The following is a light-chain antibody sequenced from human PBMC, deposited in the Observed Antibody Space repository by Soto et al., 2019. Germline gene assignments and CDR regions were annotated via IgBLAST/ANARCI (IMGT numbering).Light chain of an antibody. V-gene: IGKV3-15*01. J-gene: IGKJ4*01. CDR1: QSVSSK. Sequence: EILMTQSPATVSVSPIEIATLSFMASQSVSSKLAWFQQKPGQAPSLLIYGVSIRATGVPVRFSGSGSGTEFTLTINSLQSEDFAVYYCQQYNNWPHTFGGGTKVDIK. CDR3: QQYNNWPHT. CDR2: GVS.